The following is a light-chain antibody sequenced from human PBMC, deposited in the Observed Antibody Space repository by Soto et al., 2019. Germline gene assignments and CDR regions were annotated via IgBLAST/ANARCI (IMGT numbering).Light chain of an antibody. CDR1: SXNIGNNY. Sequence: QSVLTQPPSVSAAPGQKVTISCSGSSXNIGNNYVSWYQQLPGTAPKLLIYDNDKRPSGIPDRFSGSKSGTSATLDITGLQTGDEADYYCGTWDSRLSTPHCVFGTGTKFTVL. J-gene: IGLJ1*01. CDR3: GTWDSRLSTPHCV. V-gene: IGLV1-51*01. CDR2: DND.